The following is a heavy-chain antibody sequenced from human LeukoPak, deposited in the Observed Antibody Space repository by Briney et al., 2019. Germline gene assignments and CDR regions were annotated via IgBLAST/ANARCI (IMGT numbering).Heavy chain of an antibody. D-gene: IGHD3-22*01. CDR3: ARDFTHYYDSSGYYYYYMDV. Sequence: SETLSLTCTVPGGSISSYYGSSIRQPAGKGLEWIGRIYTSGSTNYNPSLKSRVTMSVDTSKNQFSLKLSSVTAADTAVYYCARDFTHYYDSSGYYYYYMDVWGKGTTVTVSS. V-gene: IGHV4-4*07. CDR1: GGSISSYY. CDR2: IYTSGST. J-gene: IGHJ6*03.